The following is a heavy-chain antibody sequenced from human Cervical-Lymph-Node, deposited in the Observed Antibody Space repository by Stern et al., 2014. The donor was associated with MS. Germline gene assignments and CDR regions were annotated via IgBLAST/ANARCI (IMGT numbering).Heavy chain of an antibody. J-gene: IGHJ3*02. Sequence: VHLVESGAEVKKPGASVKVSCKASGYTFTSYGISWARQAHGQGLVWMGLLSACNGNSTYAQKLQGRVTMTTDTSTSTAYMELRSLRSDDTSVYYCARGLLCSENAFDIWGQGTMVTVSS. V-gene: IGHV1-18*01. D-gene: IGHD2-2*01. CDR2: LSACNGNS. CDR3: ARGLLCSENAFDI. CDR1: GYTFTSYG.